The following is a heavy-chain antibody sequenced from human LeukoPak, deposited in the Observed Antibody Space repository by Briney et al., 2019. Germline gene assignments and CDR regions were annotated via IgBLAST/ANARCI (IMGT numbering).Heavy chain of an antibody. CDR3: TRGEYYNSSGFTANHYYYYGMDV. D-gene: IGHD3-22*01. J-gene: IGHJ6*02. CDR1: GYTFTGYY. Sequence: GASVKVSCKASGYTFTGYYIHWVRQAPGQGLEWMGIINPSDGGRGYAQKFQGRVTMTRDTSTSTLHMELSSLRSDDTALYYCTRGEYYNSSGFTANHYYYYGMDVWGQGTTVTVSS. V-gene: IGHV1-46*01. CDR2: INPSDGGR.